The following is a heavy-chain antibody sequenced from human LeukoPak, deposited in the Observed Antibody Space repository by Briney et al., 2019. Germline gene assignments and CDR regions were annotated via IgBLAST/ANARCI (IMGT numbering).Heavy chain of an antibody. D-gene: IGHD3-10*01. V-gene: IGHV4-31*03. J-gene: IGHJ4*02. Sequence: SETLSLTCTVSGGSISTYYGSWIRQHPGKGLEWIGYIYYSGSTYYNPSLKSRVTISVDTSKNQFSLKLSSVTAADTAVYYCARDPYGSGSFDYWGQGTLVTVSS. CDR1: GGSISTYY. CDR2: IYYSGST. CDR3: ARDPYGSGSFDY.